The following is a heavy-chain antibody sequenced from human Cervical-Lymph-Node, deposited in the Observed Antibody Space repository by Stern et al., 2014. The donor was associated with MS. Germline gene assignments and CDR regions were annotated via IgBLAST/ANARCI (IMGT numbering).Heavy chain of an antibody. Sequence: QLVQSGAEVKKPGESLKISCRTSGYTFSNFWIGWVRQMPGKGLEWMGVIYPADSDNTYNQSFHGPVTLSADETISTAYLQWRSLKASDTAMYYCVRRRDSAGYDTFDLWGQGTMLIVSS. D-gene: IGHD3-22*01. CDR1: GYTFSNFW. J-gene: IGHJ3*01. CDR2: IYPADSDN. V-gene: IGHV5-51*01. CDR3: VRRRDSAGYDTFDL.